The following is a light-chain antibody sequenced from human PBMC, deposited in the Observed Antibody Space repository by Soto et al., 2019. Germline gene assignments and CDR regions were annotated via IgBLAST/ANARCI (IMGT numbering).Light chain of an antibody. CDR2: ASF. CDR1: QDIRTE. J-gene: IGKJ1*01. Sequence: AIQMTQSPSSLSASVGDRVTITCRASQDIRTELGWYQQKPGKAPQLLIYASFNLQSGVPSRFSGSGSGTDFTLTINSLQPEDFATYYCLRDSKYPRTFGQGTKVEIK. CDR3: LRDSKYPRT. V-gene: IGKV1-6*01.